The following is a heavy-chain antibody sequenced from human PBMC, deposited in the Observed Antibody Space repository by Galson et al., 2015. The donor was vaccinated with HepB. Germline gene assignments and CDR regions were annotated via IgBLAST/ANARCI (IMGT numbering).Heavy chain of an antibody. Sequence: SVKVSCKASGYTFTSYYMHWVRQAPGQGLEWMGIINPSGGSTSYAQKFQGRVTMTRDTSTSTAYLQWSSLKASDTAMYYCARLWAPESGGMAPGSPFDCWGQGTLVTVSS. D-gene: IGHD1-1*01. CDR1: GYTFTSYY. CDR2: INPSGGST. CDR3: ARLWAPESGGMAPGSPFDC. V-gene: IGHV1-46*01. J-gene: IGHJ4*02.